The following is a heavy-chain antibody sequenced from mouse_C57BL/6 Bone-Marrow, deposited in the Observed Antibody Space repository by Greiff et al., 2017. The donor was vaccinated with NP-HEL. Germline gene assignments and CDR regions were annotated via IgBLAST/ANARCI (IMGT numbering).Heavy chain of an antibody. V-gene: IGHV1-81*01. CDR1: GYTFTSYG. J-gene: IGHJ1*03. CDR3: ASGLSYWYFDV. CDR2: IYPRSGNT. D-gene: IGHD1-1*02. Sequence: VQLQQSGAELARPGASVKLSCKASGYTFTSYGISWVKQRTGQGLEWIGEIYPRSGNTYYNEKFKGKATLTADKSSSTAYMELRSLTSEDSAVYSCASGLSYWYFDVWGTGTTVTVSS.